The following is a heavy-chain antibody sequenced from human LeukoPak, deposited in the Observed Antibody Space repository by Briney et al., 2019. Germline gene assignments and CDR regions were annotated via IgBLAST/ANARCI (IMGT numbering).Heavy chain of an antibody. CDR1: GFTFSSYG. Sequence: GGSLRLSCAASGFTFSSYGMHWVRQAPGKGLEWVAFIRYDGSNKYYADSVKGRFTISRDNSKNTLYLQMNSLRAEDTAVYYCSGSPTIFGVVIPNAYGFDYWGQGTLVTVSS. CDR3: SGSPTIFGVVIPNAYGFDY. CDR2: IRYDGSNK. V-gene: IGHV3-30*02. D-gene: IGHD3-3*01. J-gene: IGHJ4*02.